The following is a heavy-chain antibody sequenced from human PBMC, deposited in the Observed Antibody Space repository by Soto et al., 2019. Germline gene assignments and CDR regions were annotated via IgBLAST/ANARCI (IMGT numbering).Heavy chain of an antibody. CDR1: GYTFTSYG. CDR2: ISAYNGNT. J-gene: IGHJ5*02. V-gene: IGHV1-18*01. CDR3: ARGKAAGNTNRWFDP. D-gene: IGHD6-13*01. Sequence: GASVKVSCKASGYTFTSYGISWVRQAPGQGLEWMGWISAYNGNTNYAQKLQGRVTMTTDTSTSTAYMELRSLRSDDTAVYYCARGKAAGNTNRWFDPWGQGTLVTVSS.